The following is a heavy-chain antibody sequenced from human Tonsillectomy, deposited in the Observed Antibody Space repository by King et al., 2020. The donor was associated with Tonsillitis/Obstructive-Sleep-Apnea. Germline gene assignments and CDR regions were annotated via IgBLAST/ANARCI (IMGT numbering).Heavy chain of an antibody. D-gene: IGHD3-22*01. J-gene: IGHJ4*03. Sequence: VQLVESGGGVVQPGRSLRLSCAASGFTFSTYTLHWVRQAPGKGLEWVAVISYDGKIKYYADSVKGRFTISRGNSKNTVSLQMNTLRGEDTAVYYCARGNYYDEGPTGAVDFWGQGTLVTVSA. CDR3: ARGNYYDEGPTGAVDF. CDR2: ISYDGKIK. CDR1: GFTFSTYT. V-gene: IGHV3-30*04.